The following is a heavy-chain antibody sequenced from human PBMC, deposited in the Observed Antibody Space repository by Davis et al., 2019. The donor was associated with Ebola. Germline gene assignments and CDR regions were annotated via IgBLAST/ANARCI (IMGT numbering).Heavy chain of an antibody. J-gene: IGHJ4*02. CDR1: GGSFSGYY. V-gene: IGHV4-34*01. CDR3: ARRAVAGSGEDY. Sequence: PGGSLRLSCAVYGGSFSGYYWSWIRQPPGKGLEWIGEINHSGSTNYNPSLKSRVTISVDTSKNQFSLKLSSVTAADTAVYYCARRAVAGSGEDYWGQGTLVTVSS. D-gene: IGHD6-19*01. CDR2: INHSGST.